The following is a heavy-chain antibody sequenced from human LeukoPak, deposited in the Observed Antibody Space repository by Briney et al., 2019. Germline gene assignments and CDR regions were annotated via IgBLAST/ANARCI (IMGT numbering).Heavy chain of an antibody. CDR3: ARGPDFYDSSGYYPI. CDR1: GGSFRNYY. Sequence: SETLPLTCAVYGGSFRNYYWSWIRHPPGKGLEWIGEINHSGSTKYNPSLKSRVTISVDRSKNQFSLKLSSVTAADTAVYYCARGPDFYDSSGYYPIWGQGTLVTVSS. J-gene: IGHJ4*02. V-gene: IGHV4-34*01. D-gene: IGHD3-22*01. CDR2: INHSGST.